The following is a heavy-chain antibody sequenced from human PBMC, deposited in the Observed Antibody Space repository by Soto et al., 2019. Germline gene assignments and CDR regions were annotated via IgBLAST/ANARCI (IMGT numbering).Heavy chain of an antibody. CDR2: IWYDGSIK. CDR1: RFSFSSYA. D-gene: IGHD3-16*02. CDR3: ARDSQSYVWVNYRPEKNFDY. V-gene: IGHV3-33*01. J-gene: IGHJ4*02. Sequence: QVQLVESGGGVVQPGRSLRLSCAASRFSFSSYAMHWVRQAPGKGLEWVAIIWYDGSIKYYADSVKGRFTISRDNSKNTLYLQMNRLRVEDTAVYYCARDSQSYVWVNYRPEKNFDYWGQGTLVTVS.